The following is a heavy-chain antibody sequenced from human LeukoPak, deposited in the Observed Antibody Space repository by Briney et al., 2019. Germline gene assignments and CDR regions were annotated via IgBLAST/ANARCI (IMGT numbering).Heavy chain of an antibody. D-gene: IGHD3-10*01. CDR2: INHSGST. J-gene: IGHJ3*02. V-gene: IGHV4-34*01. CDR3: ARGDYYGSGSYYNVHDAFDI. Sequence: SETLSLTCAVYGGSFSGYYWNWIRQPPGKGLEWIGEINHSGSTYYNPSLKSRVTISVDTSKNQFSLKLSSVTAADTAVYYRARGDYYGSGSYYNVHDAFDIWGQGTMVTVSS. CDR1: GGSFSGYY.